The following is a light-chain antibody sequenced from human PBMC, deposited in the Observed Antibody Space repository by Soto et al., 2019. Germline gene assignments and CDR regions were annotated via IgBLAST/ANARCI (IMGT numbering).Light chain of an antibody. V-gene: IGKV2-24*01. J-gene: IGKJ1*01. CDR2: RIS. CDR3: MQGTQSPWT. CDR1: QSLLHSDGNTY. Sequence: DIVKTPTPLSSPVTLGQPASISCTSSQSLLHSDGNTYLRWLQQRPGQPLRLLISRISNRFSGVPDRFSGSGAGTDFTLKISRVEAEDVGVYYCMQGTQSPWTFGQGTKV.